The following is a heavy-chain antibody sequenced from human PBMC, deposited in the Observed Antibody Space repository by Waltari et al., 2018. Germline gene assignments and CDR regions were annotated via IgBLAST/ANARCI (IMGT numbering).Heavy chain of an antibody. J-gene: IGHJ4*02. D-gene: IGHD6-19*01. CDR3: ASRPEFTSGSAIDF. CDR2: MYYTGST. Sequence: QLQLQESGPGLVKPSETLSLTCTASGGSLGYNNYYWVWVRQPPGKGLQWIGTMYYTGSTYYNPSLKSRVTISVDTSKNRFSLKLTSVTAADTAVYFCASRPEFTSGSAIDFWGQGTLVTVSS. V-gene: IGHV4-39*02. CDR1: GGSLGYNNYY.